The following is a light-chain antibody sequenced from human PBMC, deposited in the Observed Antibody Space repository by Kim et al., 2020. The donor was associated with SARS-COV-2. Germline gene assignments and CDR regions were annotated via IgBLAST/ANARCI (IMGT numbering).Light chain of an antibody. Sequence: EIVLTQSPGILSLSPGERATLSCRASQSVRATFLAWYQQNPGQAPRLLIYGVSKRATGIPDRFSGSGSGTDFTLTISRLEPADFAVYYCQQFGSTTYTLGRGTKLEIK. CDR2: GVS. V-gene: IGKV3-20*01. J-gene: IGKJ2*01. CDR3: QQFGSTTYT. CDR1: QSVRATF.